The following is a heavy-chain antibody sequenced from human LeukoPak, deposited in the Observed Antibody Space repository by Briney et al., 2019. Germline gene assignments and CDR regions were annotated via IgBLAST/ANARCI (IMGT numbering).Heavy chain of an antibody. Sequence: GGSLTLSCAASGFTFSSYAMSWVRQAPGKGLEWVSGISGSGGSTYYADSVKGRFTISRDNSKNTLYLQMNSLRAEDTAVYYCAKASPGSGSCWRAGFDYWGQGTLVTVSS. D-gene: IGHD3-10*01. CDR2: ISGSGGST. CDR3: AKASPGSGSCWRAGFDY. J-gene: IGHJ4*02. CDR1: GFTFSSYA. V-gene: IGHV3-23*01.